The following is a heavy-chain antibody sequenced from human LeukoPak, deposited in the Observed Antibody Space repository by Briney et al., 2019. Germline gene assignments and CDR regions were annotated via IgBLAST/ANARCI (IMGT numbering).Heavy chain of an antibody. CDR1: GFTFSSYA. D-gene: IGHD3-22*01. V-gene: IGHV3-23*01. CDR3: AKDHTPPHYYDSSGYYLGSHY. J-gene: IGHJ4*02. Sequence: GGSLRLSCAASGFTFSSYAMSWVRQAPGKGLEWVSAISGSGGSTYYADSVKGRFTISRDNSKNTLYLQMNSLRAEDTAVYYCAKDHTPPHYYDSSGYYLGSHYWGQGTLVTVSS. CDR2: ISGSGGST.